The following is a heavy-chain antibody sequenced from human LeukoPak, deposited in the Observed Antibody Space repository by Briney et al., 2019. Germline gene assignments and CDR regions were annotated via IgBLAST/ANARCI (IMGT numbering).Heavy chain of an antibody. CDR2: ISAYNGNT. CDR3: ARILYSSNIDY. CDR1: GYTFISYG. Sequence: ASVKVSCKASGYTFISYGITWVRQAPGQGLEWMGWISAYNGNTNYAQKLQGTVTMTTDTSTSTAYMELRSLRSDDTAVYYCARILYSSNIDYWGQGTLVTVSS. J-gene: IGHJ4*02. V-gene: IGHV1-18*01. D-gene: IGHD6-19*01.